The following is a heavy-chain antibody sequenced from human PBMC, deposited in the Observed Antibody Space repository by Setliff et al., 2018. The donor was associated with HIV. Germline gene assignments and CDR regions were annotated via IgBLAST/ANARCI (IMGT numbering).Heavy chain of an antibody. J-gene: IGHJ6*03. CDR3: ARVVRDSGSYWGYHYMDV. CDR1: GFRFSDHY. Sequence: GGSLRLSCAASGFRFSDHYMDWVRQVPGEGLEWVGRSRNKAHSYTTEYAASVKGRFTISRADSKNSLYLQMNSLKIDDTAVYYCARVVRDSGSYWGYHYMDVWAKGPRSPSP. CDR2: SRNKAHSYTT. D-gene: IGHD1-26*01. V-gene: IGHV3-72*01.